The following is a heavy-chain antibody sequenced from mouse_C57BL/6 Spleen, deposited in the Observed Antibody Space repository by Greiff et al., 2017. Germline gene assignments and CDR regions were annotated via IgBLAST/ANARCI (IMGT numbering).Heavy chain of an antibody. CDR2: IDPENGDT. CDR1: GFNIKDDY. J-gene: IGHJ4*01. D-gene: IGHD1-1*01. CDR3: TRGIITTVVATNYYAMDY. V-gene: IGHV14-4*01. Sequence: EVQLQQSGAELVRPGASVKLSCTASGFNIKDDYMHWVKQRPEQGLEWIGWIDPENGDTEYASKFQGKATITADTSSNTAYLQLSSLTSEDTAVYYCTRGIITTVVATNYYAMDYWGQGTSVTVSS.